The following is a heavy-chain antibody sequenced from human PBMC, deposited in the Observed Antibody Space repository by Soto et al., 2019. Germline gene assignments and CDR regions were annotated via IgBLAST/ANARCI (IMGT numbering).Heavy chain of an antibody. CDR3: AKGWDVKYFDH. CDR2: IFSSGRT. V-gene: IGHV4-4*07. J-gene: IGHJ4*02. D-gene: IGHD1-26*01. Sequence: GGSSQMSYWSWVRQPAGKGLEWIGHIFSSGRTSYNPSLKSRVTMSIDTPNNNFSLNLKSVTAADTAVYYCAKGWDVKYFDHWGQGARVTVSS. CDR1: GGSSQMSY.